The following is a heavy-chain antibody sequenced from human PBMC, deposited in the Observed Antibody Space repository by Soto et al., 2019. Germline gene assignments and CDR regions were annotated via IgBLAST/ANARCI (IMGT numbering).Heavy chain of an antibody. D-gene: IGHD1-26*01. V-gene: IGHV1-69*06. CDR3: ARGWETVGTTAPFAY. J-gene: IGHJ4*02. Sequence: SVKVSCKASGGTFSSHAISWVRQAPGQGLEWMGGIIPIFGTANYVQKFQGRVTISVDKSTSTAYMEVRSLRSEDTALYYCARGWETVGTTAPFAYWGQGTLVTVSS. CDR1: GGTFSSHA. CDR2: IIPIFGTA.